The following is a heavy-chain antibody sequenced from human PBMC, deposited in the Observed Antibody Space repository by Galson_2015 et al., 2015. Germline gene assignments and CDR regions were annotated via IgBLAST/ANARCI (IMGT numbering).Heavy chain of an antibody. D-gene: IGHD3-16*02. V-gene: IGHV1-58*01. CDR1: GFTFSSSA. J-gene: IGHJ4*02. CDR3: AAELYRYGRCCAFDY. CDR2: IIVGSGQT. Sequence: SVKVSCKASGFTFSSSAVQWVRQARGQHLEWVGWIIVGSGQTNYEQKFQERVTISRDMSTSTAYMELSSLNSEDTAVYYCAAELYRYGRCCAFDYWGQGTLITVSS.